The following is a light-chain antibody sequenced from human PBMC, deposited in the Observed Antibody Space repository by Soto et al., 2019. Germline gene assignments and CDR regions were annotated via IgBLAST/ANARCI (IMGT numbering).Light chain of an antibody. CDR2: AAS. CDR3: QEYNSAPFN. CDR1: QGISNY. Sequence: DIQMTQSPSSLSASVGDRITITCRASQGISNYLAWYQQKPGKVPKLLIYAASTLQSGAPSRFSGSGSGTDFNLTNSSCQPEDGVTYYYQEYNSAPFNFGPGTQVDIK. J-gene: IGKJ3*01. V-gene: IGKV1-27*01.